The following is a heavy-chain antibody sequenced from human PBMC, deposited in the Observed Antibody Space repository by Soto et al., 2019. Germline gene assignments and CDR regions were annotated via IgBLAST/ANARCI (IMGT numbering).Heavy chain of an antibody. D-gene: IGHD3-3*01. Sequence: GSLRLSCAASGFTFSSYNMNWVRQAPGTGLEWVSSVSRSGSYIYYADSVKGRFTISRDNAKNSLYLQMNSLRAEDTAVYYCARDLQQHDFWSGYLYYGMDVWGQGTTVTVSS. CDR1: GFTFSSYN. V-gene: IGHV3-21*01. J-gene: IGHJ6*02. CDR3: ARDLQQHDFWSGYLYYGMDV. CDR2: VSRSGSYI.